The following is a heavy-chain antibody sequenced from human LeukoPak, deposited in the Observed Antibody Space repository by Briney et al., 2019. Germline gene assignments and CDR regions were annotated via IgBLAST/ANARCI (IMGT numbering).Heavy chain of an antibody. V-gene: IGHV7-4-1*02. D-gene: IGHD3-3*01. CDR3: ARDSALYYDFWSGYFNYYYYGMDV. CDR1: GYTFTSYA. CDR2: INTNTGNP. J-gene: IGHJ6*02. Sequence: ASVKVSCKASGYTFTSYAMNWVRQAPGQGLEWMGWINTNTGNPTYAQGFTGRFVFSLDTSVSTAYLQISSLKAEGTAVYYCARDSALYYDFWSGYFNYYYYGMDVWGQGTTVTVSS.